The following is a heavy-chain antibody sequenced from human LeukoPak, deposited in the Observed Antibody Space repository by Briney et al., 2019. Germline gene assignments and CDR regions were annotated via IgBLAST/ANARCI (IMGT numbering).Heavy chain of an antibody. Sequence: PGGSLRLSCAASGFTFNSYWIHWVRQAPGKGLEWVSSISSSSSYIYYADSVKGRSTISRDNAKNSLYLQMNSLRAEDTAVYYCARDRLAVAGQGSDAFDIWGQGTMVTVSS. V-gene: IGHV3-21*01. CDR1: GFTFNSYW. CDR3: ARDRLAVAGQGSDAFDI. CDR2: ISSSSSYI. J-gene: IGHJ3*02. D-gene: IGHD6-19*01.